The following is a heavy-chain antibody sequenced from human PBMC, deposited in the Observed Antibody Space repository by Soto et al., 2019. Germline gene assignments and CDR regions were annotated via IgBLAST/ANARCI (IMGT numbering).Heavy chain of an antibody. D-gene: IGHD6-19*01. V-gene: IGHV3-21*01. Sequence: GGSLRLSCAASGFTFSSYIMNWVRQAPGKGLEWVSSISSSSSYIYYADSVKGRFTISRDNAKNSLHLQMNSLRAEDTAVYYCARDIGHSSGWYVGDYWGQGTLVTVSS. J-gene: IGHJ4*02. CDR2: ISSSSSYI. CDR3: ARDIGHSSGWYVGDY. CDR1: GFTFSSYI.